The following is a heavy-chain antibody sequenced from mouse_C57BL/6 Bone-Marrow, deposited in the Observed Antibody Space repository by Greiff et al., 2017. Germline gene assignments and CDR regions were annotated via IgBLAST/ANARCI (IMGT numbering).Heavy chain of an antibody. D-gene: IGHD2-10*01. Sequence: VQGVESGGGLVKPGGSLKLSCAASGFTFSDYGMHWVRQAPEKGLAWVAYISSGSSTIYYAGTVKGRFTISRDNARNTLFLQMTSLRSEDTAMYYCARAYYGKAGWFAYWGKGTLVTVSA. CDR2: ISSGSSTI. CDR3: ARAYYGKAGWFAY. CDR1: GFTFSDYG. V-gene: IGHV5-17*01. J-gene: IGHJ3*01.